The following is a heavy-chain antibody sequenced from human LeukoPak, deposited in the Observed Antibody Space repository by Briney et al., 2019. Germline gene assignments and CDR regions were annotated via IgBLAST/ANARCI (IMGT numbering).Heavy chain of an antibody. V-gene: IGHV3-30*02. CDR3: AKGSGGFLRYFDWLFDFDY. Sequence: RPGGSLRLSCAASGFTFSSYGMHWVRQAPGKGLEWVAFIRYDGSNKYYADSVKGRFTISRDNSKNTLYLQMNSLRAEDTAVYYCAKGSGGFLRYFDWLFDFDYWGQGTLVTVSS. CDR1: GFTFSSYG. D-gene: IGHD3-9*01. J-gene: IGHJ4*02. CDR2: IRYDGSNK.